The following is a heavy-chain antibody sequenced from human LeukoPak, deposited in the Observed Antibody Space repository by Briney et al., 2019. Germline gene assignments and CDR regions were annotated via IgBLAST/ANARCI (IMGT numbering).Heavy chain of an antibody. CDR2: ISGSGGST. CDR1: GFTFSSYG. J-gene: IGHJ4*02. V-gene: IGHV3-23*01. D-gene: IGHD3-16*01. Sequence: GGTLRLSCAASGFTFSSYGMSWVRQAPGKGLEWVSAISGSGGSTYYADSVKGRFTISRDNSKNTLYLQMNSLRAEDTAVYYCAKGTGGRGVKYYFDYWGQGTLVTVSS. CDR3: AKGTGGRGVKYYFDY.